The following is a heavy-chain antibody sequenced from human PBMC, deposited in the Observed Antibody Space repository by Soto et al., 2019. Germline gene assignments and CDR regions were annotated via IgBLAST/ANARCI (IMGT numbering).Heavy chain of an antibody. J-gene: IGHJ5*02. CDR3: ARGVCP. Sequence: QVQLQESGPGLVKPSQTLSLTCTVSGGSISSGGYYWSWIRQHPGKGLEWIGYIYYSKSTYYNPSLKSRVTLALDTSKNQSSLKLPSVTVAHTAVYYCARGVCPWGQGTLVTVSS. CDR1: GGSISSGGYY. V-gene: IGHV4-31*03. CDR2: IYYSKST.